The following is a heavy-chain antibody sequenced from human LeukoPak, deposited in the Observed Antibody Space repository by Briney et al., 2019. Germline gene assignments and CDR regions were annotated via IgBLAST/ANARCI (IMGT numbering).Heavy chain of an antibody. J-gene: IGHJ4*02. V-gene: IGHV3-21*01. CDR2: ISSSSSYI. CDR1: GFTVSSNY. D-gene: IGHD2-8*01. Sequence: GGSLRLSCAASGFTVSSNYMSWVRQAPGKGLEWVSSISSSSSYIYYADSVKGRFTISRDNAKNSLYLQMNSLRAEDTAVYYCARGVYAILGSFDYWGQGTLVTVSS. CDR3: ARGVYAILGSFDY.